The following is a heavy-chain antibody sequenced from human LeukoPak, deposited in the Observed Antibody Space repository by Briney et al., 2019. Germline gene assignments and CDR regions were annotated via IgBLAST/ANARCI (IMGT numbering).Heavy chain of an antibody. CDR3: ARSKFGSSWYYYYYYYMDV. CDR1: GGSFSGYY. J-gene: IGHJ6*03. CDR2: INHSGST. D-gene: IGHD6-13*01. V-gene: IGHV4-34*01. Sequence: SETLSLTCTVYGGSFSGYYWSWIRQPPGKGLEWIGEINHSGSTNYNPSLKSRVTISVDTSKNQFSLKLSSVTAADTAVYYCARSKFGSSWYYYYYYYMDVWGKGTTVTVSS.